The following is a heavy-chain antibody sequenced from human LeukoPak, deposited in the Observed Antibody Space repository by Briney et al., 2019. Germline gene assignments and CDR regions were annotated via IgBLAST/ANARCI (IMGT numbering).Heavy chain of an antibody. CDR2: INAYNGNT. J-gene: IGHJ4*02. D-gene: IGHD1-26*01. V-gene: IGHV1-18*01. Sequence: VTVSCMPCLWTFTRWGMSELGQAAARERDGMGWINAYNGNTKLPRRLQERVTMTTDTSPSTAYMELRSLRSDDTAVYYCARTEEVGATRTADYWGQGTLVTVSS. CDR1: LWTFTRWG. CDR3: ARTEEVGATRTADY.